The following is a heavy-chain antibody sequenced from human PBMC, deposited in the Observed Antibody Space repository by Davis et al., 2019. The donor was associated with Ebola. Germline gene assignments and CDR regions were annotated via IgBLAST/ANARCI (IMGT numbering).Heavy chain of an antibody. CDR2: IYYSGST. Sequence: SETLSLTCTVSGGSISSYYWSWIRQPPGKGLEWIGYIYYSGSTNYNPSLKSRVTISVDTSKNQFSLKLSSVTAADTAVYYCARAVGVGSYYNYWGQGTLVTVSS. J-gene: IGHJ4*02. D-gene: IGHD1-26*01. CDR3: ARAVGVGSYYNY. V-gene: IGHV4-59*12. CDR1: GGSISSYY.